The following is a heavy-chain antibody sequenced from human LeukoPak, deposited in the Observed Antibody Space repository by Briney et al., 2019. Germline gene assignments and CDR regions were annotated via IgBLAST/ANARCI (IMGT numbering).Heavy chain of an antibody. Sequence: ASVKVSCKVSGSTLTELSMHWVRQAPGEGLEWMGGFDPEDGEPIYAQKFQGRVTMTEDTSTDTVHMELSSLRSEDTAVYYCVSHILRRIDWLSTSSRDAFDVWGRGTMVTVSA. V-gene: IGHV1-24*01. CDR3: VSHILRRIDWLSTSSRDAFDV. J-gene: IGHJ3*01. CDR2: FDPEDGEP. D-gene: IGHD3-9*01. CDR1: GSTLTELS.